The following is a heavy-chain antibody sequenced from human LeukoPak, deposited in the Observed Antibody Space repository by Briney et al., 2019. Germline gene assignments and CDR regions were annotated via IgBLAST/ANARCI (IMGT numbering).Heavy chain of an antibody. CDR1: GFIFSSYG. D-gene: IGHD3-10*01. J-gene: IGHJ4*02. V-gene: IGHV3-23*01. CDR3: PKPRGRGPFDY. CDR2: ISGSGGST. Sequence: GGSLRLSCAASGFIFSSYGMSWVRQAPGKGLEWVSAISGSGGSTYYADSVKGRFTISRDNSKNTLYLQMNNLRAEDTAVYYCPKPRGRGPFDYWGREPWSPSPQ.